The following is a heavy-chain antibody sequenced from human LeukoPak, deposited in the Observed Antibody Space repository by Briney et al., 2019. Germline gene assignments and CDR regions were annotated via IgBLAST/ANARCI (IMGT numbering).Heavy chain of an antibody. CDR2: INPNSGGT. J-gene: IGHJ3*02. CDR1: GYTFTGYY. D-gene: IGHD3-16*01. CDR3: ARGVVITSAFDI. V-gene: IGHV1-2*02. Sequence: ASVTVSCKTSGYTFTGYYMHWVRQAPGQGLEWMGWINPNSGGTSYAQKFQGRVTMTRDTSISTAYMELSRLRSDDTAVYYCARGVVITSAFDIWGQGTMVTVSS.